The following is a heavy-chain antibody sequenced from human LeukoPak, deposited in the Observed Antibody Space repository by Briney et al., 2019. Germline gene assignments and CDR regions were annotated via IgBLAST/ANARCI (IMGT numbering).Heavy chain of an antibody. D-gene: IGHD3-10*01. CDR2: ISGSGGST. Sequence: GGSLRLSCAASGFTFSSYAMSWVRQAPGKGLEWVSAISGSGGSTYYADSVKGRFTISRDNSKNTLYLQMNSLRAEDTAVYYCAKLNIPFITMVRGVIRTYYYYGMDVWGQGTTVTVSS. J-gene: IGHJ6*02. CDR1: GFTFSSYA. CDR3: AKLNIPFITMVRGVIRTYYYYGMDV. V-gene: IGHV3-23*01.